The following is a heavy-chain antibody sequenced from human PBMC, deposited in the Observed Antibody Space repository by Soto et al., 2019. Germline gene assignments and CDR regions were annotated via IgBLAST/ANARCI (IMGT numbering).Heavy chain of an antibody. D-gene: IGHD1-26*01. CDR1: GDTFSSYA. CDR3: ARDEENGANHPFDP. CDR2: IIPIFGTA. J-gene: IGHJ5*02. Sequence: QVQLVQSGAEVKKPGSSVKVSCKASGDTFSSYAISWVRQAPGQGLEWMGGIIPIFGTANYAQKFQGRVTITADESTSTAYMELSSLRSEDTAVYYCARDEENGANHPFDPWGQGTLVTVSS. V-gene: IGHV1-69*01.